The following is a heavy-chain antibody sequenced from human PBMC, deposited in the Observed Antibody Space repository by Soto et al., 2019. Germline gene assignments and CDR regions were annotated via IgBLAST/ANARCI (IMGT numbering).Heavy chain of an antibody. Sequence: EXLKISFKSSGYXFHTYWVAWVRHMPGKGLEWMGFIYPHDSDTRYSPYFLGQVTISAYKSRNTAYLQWTSLKSPDNAIYFCARPTDYQYGMQVWGQGTTVTVSS. J-gene: IGHJ6*02. V-gene: IGHV5-51*01. CDR1: GYXFHTYW. CDR2: IYPHDSDT. D-gene: IGHD4-17*01. CDR3: ARPTDYQYGMQV.